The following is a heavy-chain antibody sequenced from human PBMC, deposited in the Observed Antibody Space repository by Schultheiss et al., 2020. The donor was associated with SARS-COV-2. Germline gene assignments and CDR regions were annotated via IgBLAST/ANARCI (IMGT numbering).Heavy chain of an antibody. CDR1: GFTFSSYS. J-gene: IGHJ4*02. V-gene: IGHV3-48*01. D-gene: IGHD3/OR15-3a*01. CDR3: AKGSGEDWERFDY. CDR2: ISSSGSST. Sequence: ESLKISCAASGFTFSSYSMNWVRQAPGKGLEWVSYISSSGSSTYYADFAKGRFTISRDNSKNTLYLQMNSLRAEDTAVYYCAKGSGEDWERFDYWGQGTLVTVSS.